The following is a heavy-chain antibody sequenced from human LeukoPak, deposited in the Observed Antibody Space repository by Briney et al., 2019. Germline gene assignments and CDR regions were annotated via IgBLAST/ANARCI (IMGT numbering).Heavy chain of an antibody. Sequence: PGGSLRLSCAASGFTFGSYGMPWVRQAPGKGLEWVAVIWYDGSNKYYADSVKGRFTISRDNSKNTLYLQMNSLRAEDTAVYYCARDKSYDFWAGYHALDYWGQGTLVTVSS. CDR3: ARDKSYDFWAGYHALDY. J-gene: IGHJ4*02. V-gene: IGHV3-33*01. CDR1: GFTFGSYG. D-gene: IGHD3-3*01. CDR2: IWYDGSNK.